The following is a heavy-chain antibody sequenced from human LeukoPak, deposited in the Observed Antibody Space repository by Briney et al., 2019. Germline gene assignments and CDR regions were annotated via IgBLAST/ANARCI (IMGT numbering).Heavy chain of an antibody. D-gene: IGHD3-10*01. CDR2: ISSSSSTI. Sequence: PGGSLRLSCAASGFTFSSYSMNWVRQAPGKGLEWVSYISSSSSTIYYADSVKGRFTISRDNAKKSLYLQMNSLRAEDTAVYYCARDLGIDYGSVDNWGQGTLVTVSS. CDR1: GFTFSSYS. J-gene: IGHJ4*02. CDR3: ARDLGIDYGSVDN. V-gene: IGHV3-48*04.